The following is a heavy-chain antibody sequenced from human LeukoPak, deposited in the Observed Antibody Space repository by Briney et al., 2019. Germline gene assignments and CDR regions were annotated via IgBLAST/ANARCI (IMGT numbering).Heavy chain of an antibody. V-gene: IGHV1-69*01. CDR1: GGTFSSYA. J-gene: IGHJ5*02. CDR2: IIPIFGTA. CDR3: ARDGYCSSTSCYSLSWFDP. Sequence: GSSVKVSCKASGGTFSSYAISWVRQAPGQGPEWMGGIIPIFGTANYAQKFQGRVTITADESTSTAYMELSSLRSEDTAVYYCARDGYCSSTSCYSLSWFDPWGQGTLVTVSS. D-gene: IGHD2-2*02.